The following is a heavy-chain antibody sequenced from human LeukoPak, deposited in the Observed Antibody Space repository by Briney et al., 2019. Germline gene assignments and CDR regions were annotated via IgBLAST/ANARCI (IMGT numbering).Heavy chain of an antibody. D-gene: IGHD6-13*01. CDR3: AGAPEGAAAGTNY. J-gene: IGHJ4*02. V-gene: IGHV3-48*03. CDR1: GFTFSSYE. Sequence: AGGSLRLSCAASGFTFSSYEMNWVRQAPGKGLEWVSYISSSGSTIYYADSVKGRFTISRDNAKNSLYLQMNSLRAEDTAVYYCAGAPEGAAAGTNYWGQGTLVTVSS. CDR2: ISSSGSTI.